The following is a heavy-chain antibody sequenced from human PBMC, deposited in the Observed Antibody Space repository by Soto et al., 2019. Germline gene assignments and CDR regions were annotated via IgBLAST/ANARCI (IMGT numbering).Heavy chain of an antibody. V-gene: IGHV3-23*01. CDR3: AKPPLAARRDYYYYGMDV. CDR1: GFTFSSYA. Sequence: EVQLLESGGGLVRPGGSLRLSCAASGFTFSSYAMSWVRQAPGKGLEWVSAISGSGGSTYYADSVKGRFTISRDNSKNTLYLQMNSLRAEDTAVYYCAKPPLAARRDYYYYGMDVWGQGTTVTVSS. CDR2: ISGSGGST. J-gene: IGHJ6*02. D-gene: IGHD6-6*01.